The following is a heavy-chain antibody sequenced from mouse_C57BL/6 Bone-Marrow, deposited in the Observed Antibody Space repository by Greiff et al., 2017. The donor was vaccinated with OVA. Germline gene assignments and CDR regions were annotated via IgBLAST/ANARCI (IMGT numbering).Heavy chain of an antibody. CDR1: GYTFTSYW. CDR3: AREPTVVATSYYFDY. J-gene: IGHJ2*01. D-gene: IGHD1-1*01. Sequence: LQPGAELVKPGASVKKSCTASGYTFTSYWVTWGKQRPGQGLEWIGDIFPGSGSTNYNEKFKSKATLTVDTSSSTAYMQLSSLTSEDSAVYYCAREPTVVATSYYFDYWGQGTTLTVSS. CDR2: IFPGSGST. V-gene: IGHV1-55*01.